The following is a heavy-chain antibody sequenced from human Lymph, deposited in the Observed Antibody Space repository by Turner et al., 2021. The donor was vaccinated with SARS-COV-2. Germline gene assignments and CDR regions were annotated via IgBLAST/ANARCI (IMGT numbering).Heavy chain of an antibody. J-gene: IGHJ6*02. V-gene: IGHV3-30*04. CDR2: ISYDGSNK. Sequence: QVQLVESGGGGVEPGRSLRLLCAASGFTFSTYAIHWVRQAAGKGLEWVAFISYDGSNKYYADSVKGRFTISRDNSKNTLYLQMNSLRAEDTAVYYCARYGSGGYFYYGLDVWGQGTTFTVSS. D-gene: IGHD3-10*01. CDR1: GFTFSTYA. CDR3: ARYGSGGYFYYGLDV.